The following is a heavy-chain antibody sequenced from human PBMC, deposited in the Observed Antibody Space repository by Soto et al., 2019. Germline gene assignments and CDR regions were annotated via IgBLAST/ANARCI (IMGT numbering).Heavy chain of an antibody. CDR3: ARPSPRYCSGGSCLEFPDAFDI. Sequence: SETLSLTCTVSGGFISTYYWSWIRQSPGKGLEWIGSIYYSGSTYYNPSLKSRVTISVDTSKNQFSLKLSSVTAADTAVYYCARPSPRYCSGGSCLEFPDAFDIWGQGTMVTVSS. V-gene: IGHV4-59*05. CDR2: IYYSGST. D-gene: IGHD2-15*01. J-gene: IGHJ3*02. CDR1: GGFISTYY.